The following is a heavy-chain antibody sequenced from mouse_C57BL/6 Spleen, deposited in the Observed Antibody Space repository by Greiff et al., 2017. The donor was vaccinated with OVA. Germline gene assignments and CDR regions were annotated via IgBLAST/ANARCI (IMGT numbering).Heavy chain of an antibody. Sequence: QVQLQQSGADLARPGASVKMSCKASGYTFTSYTMHWVQQRPGQGLEWIGYINPSSGYTKYNQTFKDKATLTADKSSSTADMQLSSLTSEDSAGYYWARERAYSPYWGQGTTLTVSS. CDR1: GYTFTSYT. CDR3: ARERAYSPY. CDR2: INPSSGYT. D-gene: IGHD2-10*01. V-gene: IGHV1-4*01. J-gene: IGHJ2*01.